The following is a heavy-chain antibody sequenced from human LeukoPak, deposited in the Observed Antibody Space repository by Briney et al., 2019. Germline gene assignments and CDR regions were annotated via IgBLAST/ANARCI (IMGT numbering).Heavy chain of an antibody. CDR3: ARVLRAGSSYGSRAFDI. Sequence: SETLSLTCTVSDGSISSNYWSWIRQPPGKGLEWIGYMYDSGSTNYNPSLTSRVTISVDTSKNQLSLKLSSVTAADTAVYYCARVLRAGSSYGSRAFDIWGQGTMVTVSS. CDR2: MYDSGST. V-gene: IGHV4-59*08. J-gene: IGHJ3*02. CDR1: DGSISSNY. D-gene: IGHD5-18*01.